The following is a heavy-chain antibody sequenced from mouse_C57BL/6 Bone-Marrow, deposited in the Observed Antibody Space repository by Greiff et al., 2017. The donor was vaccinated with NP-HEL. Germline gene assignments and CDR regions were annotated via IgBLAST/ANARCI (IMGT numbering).Heavy chain of an antibody. CDR3: ARKRDWEAWFAY. V-gene: IGHV1-50*01. J-gene: IGHJ3*01. Sequence: QVQLKQPGAELVKPGASVKLSCKASGYTFTSYWMQWVKQRPGQGLEWIGEIDPSDSYTNYNQKFKGKATLTVDTSSSTAYMQLSSLTSEDSAVYYCARKRDWEAWFAYWGQGTLVTVSA. CDR2: IDPSDSYT. D-gene: IGHD4-1*01. CDR1: GYTFTSYW.